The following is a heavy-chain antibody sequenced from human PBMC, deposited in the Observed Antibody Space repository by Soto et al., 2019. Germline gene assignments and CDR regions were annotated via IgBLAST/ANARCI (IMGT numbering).Heavy chain of an antibody. CDR1: GFTFSSYA. CDR2: ISGSGGST. J-gene: IGHJ4*02. CDR3: AKGELRFLEWLLENDY. D-gene: IGHD3-3*01. V-gene: IGHV3-23*01. Sequence: GGSLRLSCAASGFTFSSYAMSWVRRAPGKGLEWVSAISGSGGSTYYADSVKGRFTISRDNSKNTLYLQMNSLRAEDTAVYYCAKGELRFLEWLLENDYWGQGTLVTVSS.